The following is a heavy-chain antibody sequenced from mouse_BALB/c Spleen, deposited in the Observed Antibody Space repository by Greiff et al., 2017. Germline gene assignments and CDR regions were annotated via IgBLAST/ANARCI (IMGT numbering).Heavy chain of an antibody. CDR2: ISDGGSYT. CDR3: ARGGYGEYYDMDD. V-gene: IGHV5-4*02. J-gene: IGHJ4*01. Sequence: EVMLVESGGGLVKPGGSLKLSCAASGFTFSDYYMYWVRQTPEKRLEWVATISDGGSYTYYPDSVKGRFTISRDNAKNNLYLQMSSLKSEDTATYYCARGGYGEYYDMDDWGKGTAGT. D-gene: IGHD2-14*01. CDR1: GFTFSDYY.